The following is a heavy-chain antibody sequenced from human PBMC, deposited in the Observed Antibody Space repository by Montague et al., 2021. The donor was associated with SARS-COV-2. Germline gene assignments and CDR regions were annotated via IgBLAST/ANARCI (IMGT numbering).Heavy chain of an antibody. CDR1: GGSIITGSNFY. V-gene: IGHV4-61*02. CDR3: ARDYYDSTGLNWFDP. D-gene: IGHD3-22*01. CDR2: IHSSGGT. J-gene: IGHJ5*02. Sequence: TLSLTCAVSGGSIITGSNFYWGRIRQSAGKGLEWIGRIHSSGGTNYNPSLKSRLAMSVDSSANQFSLKLTSVTAADTDVYYCARDYYDSTGLNWFDPWGQGLLVTVSS.